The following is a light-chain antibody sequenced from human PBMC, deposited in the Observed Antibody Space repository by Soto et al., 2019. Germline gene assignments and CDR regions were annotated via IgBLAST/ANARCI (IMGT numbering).Light chain of an antibody. V-gene: IGKV3-15*01. CDR3: QQYHNWPIT. CDR1: QSVSSN. J-gene: IGKJ5*01. CDR2: DAS. Sequence: IVMTQSPATLSVSPGGRATLSCMASQSVSSNLAWYQQKPGQAPRLLIYDASTRATGIPARFSGSGSGTEFTLTISSLQHEDFTVYHCQQYHNWPITFGQGTRREIK.